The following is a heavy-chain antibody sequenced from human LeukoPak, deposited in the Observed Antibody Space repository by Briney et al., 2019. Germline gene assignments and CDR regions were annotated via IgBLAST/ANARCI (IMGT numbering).Heavy chain of an antibody. CDR2: IHYSGST. CDR1: GGSISSYY. J-gene: IGHJ4*02. D-gene: IGHD3-3*01. V-gene: IGHV4-59*12. CDR3: ARGPERFLVPYHFDY. Sequence: PSETLSLTCTVSGGSISSYYWTWIRQPPGKGLEWIGNIHYSGSTKYNPSLKSRVTISVDTSKNQFSLRLSSVTAADTAVYYCARGPERFLVPYHFDYWGQGILVAVSS.